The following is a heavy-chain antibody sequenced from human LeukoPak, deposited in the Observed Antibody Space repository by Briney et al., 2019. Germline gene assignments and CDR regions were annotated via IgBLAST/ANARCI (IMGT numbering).Heavy chain of an antibody. Sequence: SETLSLTCTVSGGSVNSYHWAWIRQPAGRGLVWVSRVHVSGSTTYNPSLRSRVAISLDTDKNQVSLILNSVSAAGTAVYYCARDESRRDETGGFHYWGRGVLVTVSS. D-gene: IGHD2-8*02. J-gene: IGHJ4*01. V-gene: IGHV4-4*07. CDR2: VHVSGST. CDR1: GGSVNSYH. CDR3: ARDESRRDETGGFHY.